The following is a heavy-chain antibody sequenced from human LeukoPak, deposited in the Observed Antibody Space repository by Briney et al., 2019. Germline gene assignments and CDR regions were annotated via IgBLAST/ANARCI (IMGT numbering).Heavy chain of an antibody. Sequence: GGSLRLSCAASRFTFSIYAMSWVRQAPGKGLEWVSGISGSGGDTYYADSVKGRFTISRDNSKNRVYLHMNSLRAEDTAVYYCAKESTVTPGNVNWFDPWGQGTLVTVSP. V-gene: IGHV3-23*01. CDR1: RFTFSIYA. J-gene: IGHJ5*02. CDR3: AKESTVTPGNVNWFDP. D-gene: IGHD4-17*01. CDR2: ISGSGGDT.